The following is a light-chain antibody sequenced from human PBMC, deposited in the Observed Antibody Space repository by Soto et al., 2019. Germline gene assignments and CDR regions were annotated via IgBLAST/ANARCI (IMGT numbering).Light chain of an antibody. CDR3: QQFGSSIPHT. CDR2: GAS. Sequence: EIVLTQSPGTLSLSPGERATLSCRASQSVSSNYLAWYQQKPGQATRLLISGASNRATGIPDRFSGSGSGTDFTLTISRLEPEDFAVYYCQQFGSSIPHTFGQGTKLEIK. V-gene: IGKV3-20*01. J-gene: IGKJ2*01. CDR1: QSVSSNY.